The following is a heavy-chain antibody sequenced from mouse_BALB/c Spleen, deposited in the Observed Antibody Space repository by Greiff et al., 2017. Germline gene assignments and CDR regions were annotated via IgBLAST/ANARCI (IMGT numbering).Heavy chain of an antibody. Sequence: QVQLQQPGAELVKPGASVKLSCKASGYTFTSYWMHWVKQRPGQGLEWIGEIDPSDSYTNYNQKFKGKATLTVDKSSSTAYMQLSSLTSEDSAVYYCARGGYGSSLAYWGQGTLVTVSA. J-gene: IGHJ3*01. CDR3: ARGGYGSSLAY. CDR2: IDPSDSYT. D-gene: IGHD1-1*01. V-gene: IGHV1-69*02. CDR1: GYTFTSYW.